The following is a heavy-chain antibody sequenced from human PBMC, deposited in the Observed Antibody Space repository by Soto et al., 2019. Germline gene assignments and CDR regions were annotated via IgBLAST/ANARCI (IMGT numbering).Heavy chain of an antibody. J-gene: IGHJ4*02. CDR3: AKDQASGQGSFDS. CDR1: GFTFNIYG. CDR2: ISYDGSNQ. V-gene: IGHV3-30*18. Sequence: PVGSLRLSCAASGFTFNIYGMHWVRQVPDKGLEWVALISYDGSNQYYADSVKGRFTISRDNSKNTLFLQMNSLRADDTAVYYCAKDQASGQGSFDSWGQGTLVTVS.